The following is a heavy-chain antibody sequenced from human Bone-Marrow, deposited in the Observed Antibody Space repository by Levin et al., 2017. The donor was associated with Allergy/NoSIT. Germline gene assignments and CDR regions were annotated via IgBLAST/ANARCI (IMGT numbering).Heavy chain of an antibody. CDR3: TRDFYRSGDY. J-gene: IGHJ4*02. Sequence: GGSLRLSCAASGFTFSSFWMHWVRQVPGKGLVWVSRVNSDGSGTTYADSVKGRFTISRDNAKNTVYLQMNSLRAEDSAVYYCTRDFYRSGDYWGQGTLVTVSS. D-gene: IGHD2/OR15-2a*01. CDR1: GFTFSSFW. CDR2: VNSDGSGT. V-gene: IGHV3-74*01.